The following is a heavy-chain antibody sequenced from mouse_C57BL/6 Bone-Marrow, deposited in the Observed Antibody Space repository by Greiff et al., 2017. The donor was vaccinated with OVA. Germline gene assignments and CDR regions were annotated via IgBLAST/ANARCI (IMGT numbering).Heavy chain of an antibody. CDR1: GFSLTSYG. J-gene: IGHJ3*01. CDR2: IWSGGST. Sequence: QVHVKQSGPGLVQPSQSLSITCTVSGFSLTSYGVHWVRQSPGKGLEWLGVIWSGGSTDYNAAFISRLSISKDNSKSQVFFKMNSLQADDTAIYYCARKGYYDYDEGAWFAYWGQGTLVTVSA. D-gene: IGHD2-4*01. CDR3: ARKGYYDYDEGAWFAY. V-gene: IGHV2-2*01.